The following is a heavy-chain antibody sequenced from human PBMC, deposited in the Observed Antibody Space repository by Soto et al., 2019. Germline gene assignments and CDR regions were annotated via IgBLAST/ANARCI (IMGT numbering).Heavy chain of an antibody. D-gene: IGHD5-18*01. CDR3: ARAGGYSYGSNWFDP. J-gene: IGHJ5*02. V-gene: IGHV4-59*01. Sequence: PSETLSLTCTVSGGSISSYYWSWIRQPPGKGLEWIGYIYYSGSTNYNPSLKSRVTISVDTSKNQFSLKLSSVTAADTAVYYCARAGGYSYGSNWFDPWGQGTLVTVS. CDR2: IYYSGST. CDR1: GGSISSYY.